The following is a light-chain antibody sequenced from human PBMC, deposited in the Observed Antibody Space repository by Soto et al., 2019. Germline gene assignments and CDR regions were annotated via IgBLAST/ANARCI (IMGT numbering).Light chain of an antibody. Sequence: ALTQPASVSGSPGQSITISCTGTSSDVGGYNYVSWYQQHSGKAPKLMIYEVSNRPSGVSNRFSGSKSGNTASLTISGLQAEDEADYYCSSYTSNSTRVFGTGTKVTVL. CDR2: EVS. CDR3: SSYTSNSTRV. J-gene: IGLJ1*01. CDR1: SSDVGGYNY. V-gene: IGLV2-14*01.